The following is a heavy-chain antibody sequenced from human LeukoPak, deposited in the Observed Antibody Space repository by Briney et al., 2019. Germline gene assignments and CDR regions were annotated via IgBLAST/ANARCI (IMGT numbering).Heavy chain of an antibody. V-gene: IGHV3-7*01. CDR2: IKEDGSEK. CDR1: GFTFSSYW. CDR3: AEEVWAEGRYFDY. D-gene: IGHD6-19*01. J-gene: IGHJ4*02. Sequence: GGSLRLSCAASGFTFSSYWMSWVRQAPGKGLEWVANIKEDGSEKYYVDSVKGRFTISRDNAKNSLYLQMNSLRAEDTAVYYCAEEVWAEGRYFDYWGQGTLVTVSS.